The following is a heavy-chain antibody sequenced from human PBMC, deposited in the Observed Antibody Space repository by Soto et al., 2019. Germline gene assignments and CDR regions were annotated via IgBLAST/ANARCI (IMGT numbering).Heavy chain of an antibody. Sequence: QVQLVQSGAEVKKPGSSVKVSCKASGGTFRSYTIRWVRQAPGQGLEWMGRIIPILGIANYAQKFQGRVTITADKSTSTAYMELSSLRSEDTAVYYCATGLVVDYDIDYWGQGTLVTVSS. V-gene: IGHV1-69*02. CDR1: GGTFRSYT. CDR2: IIPILGIA. CDR3: ATGLVVDYDIDY. D-gene: IGHD2-15*01. J-gene: IGHJ4*02.